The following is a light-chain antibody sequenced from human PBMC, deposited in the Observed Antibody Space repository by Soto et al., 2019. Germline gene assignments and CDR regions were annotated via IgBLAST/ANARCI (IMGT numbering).Light chain of an antibody. CDR2: GAS. Sequence: EIVLTQSPGTLSLSPGERATVSCMASQSVSNTYLAWYKQKPGQAPRLLTYGASNRATGIPDRFSGSGSGTEFSITTTRLEPEDYAVYYCQQYGSSGTFGQGTKVEI. J-gene: IGKJ1*01. CDR3: QQYGSSGT. CDR1: QSVSNTY. V-gene: IGKV3-20*01.